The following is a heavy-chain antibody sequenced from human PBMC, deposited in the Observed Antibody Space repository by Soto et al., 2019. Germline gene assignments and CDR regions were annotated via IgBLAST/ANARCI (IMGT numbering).Heavy chain of an antibody. CDR1: GGSFGGYI. J-gene: IGHJ5*02. Sequence: SETLSLTCAVHGGSFGGYIWTWIRQPPGKGLQWIGQINHSGSTYYNPSLRSRVIISVDRSKNQFSLKVSSVTAADTAVYYCARETYGDYVGYFDPWGQGTLVTVSS. CDR3: ARETYGDYVGYFDP. D-gene: IGHD4-17*01. V-gene: IGHV4-34*01. CDR2: INHSGST.